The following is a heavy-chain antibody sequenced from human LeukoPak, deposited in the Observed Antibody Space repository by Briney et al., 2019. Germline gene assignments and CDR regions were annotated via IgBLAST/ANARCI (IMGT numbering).Heavy chain of an antibody. Sequence: PGGSLRLSCAASGFTFSSYAMSWVRQAPGRGLEWVSAISGSGGSTYYADSVKGRFTISRDNSKNTLYLQMNSLRAEDTAVYYCAKDSDRYSSSWYVYWGQGTLVTVSS. J-gene: IGHJ4*02. V-gene: IGHV3-23*01. CDR3: AKDSDRYSSSWYVY. D-gene: IGHD6-13*01. CDR1: GFTFSSYA. CDR2: ISGSGGST.